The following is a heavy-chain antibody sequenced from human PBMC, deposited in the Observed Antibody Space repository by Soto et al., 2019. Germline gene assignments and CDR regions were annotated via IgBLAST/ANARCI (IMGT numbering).Heavy chain of an antibody. CDR2: IYWDDDK. J-gene: IGHJ5*02. CDR1: GFSLSTTGVG. V-gene: IGHV2-5*02. D-gene: IGHD3-22*01. CDR3: AHSLIGYYYDSSGSNWFDP. Sequence: SGPTLVNPTQTLTLTCTFSGFSLSTTGVGVGWIRQPPGKALEWLALIYWDDDKRYSPSLKSRLTITKDTSKNQVVLTMTNMDPVDTATYYCAHSLIGYYYDSSGSNWFDPWGQGTLVTVSS.